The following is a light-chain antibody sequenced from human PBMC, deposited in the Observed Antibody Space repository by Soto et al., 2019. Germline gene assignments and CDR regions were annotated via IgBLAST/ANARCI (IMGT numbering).Light chain of an antibody. CDR1: QSVLFSSNNRNY. CDR2: WAS. V-gene: IGKV4-1*01. Sequence: DIVMTQSPDSLAVSLGERATINCKSSQSVLFSSNNRNYLAWYRQKPGQPPKLLIYWASTRGSGVPDRFSGSRSGTDFTLTISSLQAEDVAVYYCQQYFSTPLTFGGGTKVEIK. J-gene: IGKJ4*01. CDR3: QQYFSTPLT.